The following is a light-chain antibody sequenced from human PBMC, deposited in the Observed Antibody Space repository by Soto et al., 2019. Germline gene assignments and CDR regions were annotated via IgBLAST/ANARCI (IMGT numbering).Light chain of an antibody. Sequence: QSVLTQPPSVSGAPGQRVTISCTGSSSNIGAGYDVHWYQQLPGTAPKLLIYGNSNRPSGVPDRFSGSKSGTSASLDITGLQAEDEADYYCQSYDSSLSGAVFGGGTQPTVL. CDR1: SSNIGAGYD. CDR3: QSYDSSLSGAV. V-gene: IGLV1-40*01. J-gene: IGLJ7*01. CDR2: GNS.